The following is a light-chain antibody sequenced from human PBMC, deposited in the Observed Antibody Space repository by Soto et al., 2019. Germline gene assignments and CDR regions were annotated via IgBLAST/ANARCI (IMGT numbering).Light chain of an antibody. Sequence: QSVLTQPASVSGSPGQSITISCTGTSGDVGNYNLVSWYQQHPGKAPKLMIYEVNKWPSGVSNRFSGSKSVNTASLTISGLQAEDEADYYCCSYVGSSTSYVFGTGTKVTVL. CDR1: SGDVGNYNL. CDR2: EVN. V-gene: IGLV2-23*02. CDR3: CSYVGSSTSYV. J-gene: IGLJ1*01.